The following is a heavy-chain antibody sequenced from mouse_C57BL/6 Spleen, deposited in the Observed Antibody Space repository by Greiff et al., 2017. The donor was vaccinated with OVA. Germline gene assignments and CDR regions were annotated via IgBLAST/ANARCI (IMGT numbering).Heavy chain of an antibody. V-gene: IGHV1-26*01. CDR1: GYTFTDYY. CDR2: INPNNGGT. Sequence: DVKLQQSGPELVKPGASVKISCKASGYTFTDYYMNWVKQSHGKSLEWIGDINPNNGGTSYNQKFKGKATLTVDKSSSTAYMELRSLTSEDSAVYYCASYYYGIWAMDYWGQGTSVTVSS. CDR3: ASYYYGIWAMDY. J-gene: IGHJ4*01. D-gene: IGHD1-1*01.